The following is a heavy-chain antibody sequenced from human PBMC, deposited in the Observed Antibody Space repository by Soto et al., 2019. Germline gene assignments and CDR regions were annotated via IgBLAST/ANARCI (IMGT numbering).Heavy chain of an antibody. Sequence: GSLRLSCAASGFTFSTYTMSWVRQAPGKGLEWVSAVLQTGSNTFYADSVKGRFTISRDNSQNTLYLQMNNLRAEDTAVYYCAKDFTPDGYWDFDYWGQGTRVTVSS. J-gene: IGHJ4*02. CDR2: VLQTGSNT. CDR3: AKDFTPDGYWDFDY. CDR1: GFTFSTYT. D-gene: IGHD4-17*01. V-gene: IGHV3-23*01.